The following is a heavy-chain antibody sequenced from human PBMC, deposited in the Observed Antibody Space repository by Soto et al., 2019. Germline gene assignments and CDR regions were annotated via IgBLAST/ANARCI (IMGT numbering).Heavy chain of an antibody. CDR2: IYHSGST. CDR1: GGSISSGGYS. Sequence: SETLSLTCAVSGGSISSGGYSWSWIRQPPGKGLEWIGYIYHSGSTYYNPSLKSRVTISVDRSKNQFSLKLSSVTAADTAVYYCARGSGTYYYGSGSSYYFDYWGQGTLVTVSS. CDR3: ARGSGTYYYGSGSSYYFDY. V-gene: IGHV4-30-2*01. J-gene: IGHJ4*02. D-gene: IGHD3-10*01.